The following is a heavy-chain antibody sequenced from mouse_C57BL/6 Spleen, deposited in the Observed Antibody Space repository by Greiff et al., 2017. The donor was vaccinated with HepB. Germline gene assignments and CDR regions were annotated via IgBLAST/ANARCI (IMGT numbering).Heavy chain of an antibody. Sequence: DVQLVESGGGLVKPGGSLKLSCAASGFTFSDYGMHWVRQAPEKGLEWVAYISSGSSTIYYADTVKGRFTISRDNAKNTLFLQMTSLRSEDTAMYYWSRGGYDYDVGYAMDYWGQGTSVTVSS. CDR1: GFTFSDYG. CDR3: SRGGYDYDVGYAMDY. J-gene: IGHJ4*01. CDR2: ISSGSSTI. V-gene: IGHV5-17*01. D-gene: IGHD2-4*01.